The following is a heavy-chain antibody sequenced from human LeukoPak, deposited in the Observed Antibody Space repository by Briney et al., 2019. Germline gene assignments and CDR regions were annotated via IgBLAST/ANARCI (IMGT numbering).Heavy chain of an antibody. J-gene: IGHJ3*02. V-gene: IGHV3-20*04. CDR3: ARDAHFGGVFDI. D-gene: IGHD2-21*01. CDR2: INWNGGST. Sequence: RPGGSLRLSCAASGFTFSSYWMSWVRQAPGKGLEWVSGINWNGGSTGYVDSVKGRFAISRDNAKNSLYLQMNSLRGEDTALYYCARDAHFGGVFDIWGQGTMVTVSS. CDR1: GFTFSSYW.